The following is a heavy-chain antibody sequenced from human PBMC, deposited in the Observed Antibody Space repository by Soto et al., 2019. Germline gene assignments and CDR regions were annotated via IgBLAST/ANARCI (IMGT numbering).Heavy chain of an antibody. D-gene: IGHD3-10*01. CDR3: ARGITMVRGVPAY. V-gene: IGHV1-18*04. Sequence: ASVKVSCKASGYTFTSYGISWVRQAPGQGLEWMGWISAYNGNTNYAQKFQGRVTMTRDTSTSTVYMELSSLRSEDTAVYYCARGITMVRGVPAYWGQGTLVTVSS. CDR1: GYTFTSYG. CDR2: ISAYNGNT. J-gene: IGHJ4*02.